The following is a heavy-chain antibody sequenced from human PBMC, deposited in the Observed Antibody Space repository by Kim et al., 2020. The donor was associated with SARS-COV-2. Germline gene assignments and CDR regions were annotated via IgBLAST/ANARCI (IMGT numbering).Heavy chain of an antibody. J-gene: IGHJ4*02. D-gene: IGHD1-26*01. Sequence: GGSLRLSCAASGFTFSSYAMSWVRQAPGKGLEWVSAISGSGGSTYYADSVKGRFTISRDNSKNTLYLQMNSLRAEDTAVYYCAKDLGIVGATRSSCFDYWGQGTLVTVSS. V-gene: IGHV3-23*01. CDR2: ISGSGGST. CDR1: GFTFSSYA. CDR3: AKDLGIVGATRSSCFDY.